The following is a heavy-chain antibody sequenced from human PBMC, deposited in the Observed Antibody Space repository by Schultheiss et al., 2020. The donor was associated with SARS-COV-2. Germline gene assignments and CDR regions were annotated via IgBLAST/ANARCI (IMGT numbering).Heavy chain of an antibody. D-gene: IGHD3-22*01. CDR3: ARDYEVYYYDSSWNAFDI. Sequence: GGSLRLSCAASGFTFSSYAMSWVRQAPGKGLEWVSAISGSGGSTYYADSVKGRFTISRDNAKNSLYLQMNSLRAEDTAVYYCARDYEVYYYDSSWNAFDIWGQGTMVTVSS. CDR1: GFTFSSYA. CDR2: ISGSGGST. J-gene: IGHJ3*02. V-gene: IGHV3-23*01.